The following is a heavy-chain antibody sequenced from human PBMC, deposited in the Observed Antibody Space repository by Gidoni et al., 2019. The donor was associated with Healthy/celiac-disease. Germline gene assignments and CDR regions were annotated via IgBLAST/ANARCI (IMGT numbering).Heavy chain of an antibody. CDR1: GGTFSSST. CDR3: SREGYCSGGSCYRVGYYFDY. D-gene: IGHD2-15*01. J-gene: IGHJ4*02. Sequence: QVQLVQSGAEGKKPGSSVKVSCKASGGTFSSSTSSWVPQAPGQGLEWMGRIIPILGIANYAQKFQGRVTITADKSTSTAYMELSSLRSEDTAVYYCSREGYCSGGSCYRVGYYFDYWGQGTLVTVSS. V-gene: IGHV1-69*08. CDR2: IIPILGIA.